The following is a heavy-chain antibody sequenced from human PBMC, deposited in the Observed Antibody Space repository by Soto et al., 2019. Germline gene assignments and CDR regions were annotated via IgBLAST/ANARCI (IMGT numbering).Heavy chain of an antibody. CDR3: ARIGGTSSQPGDYYYYGMDV. V-gene: IGHV3-30-3*01. Sequence: QVQLVESGGGVVQPGRSLRLSCAASGFTFSSYAMHWVRQAPGKGLEWVAVMSYDGSNKYYADSVKGRFTISRDNSKNTLYLQMNSLRAEDTAVYYCARIGGTSSQPGDYYYYGMDVWGQGTTVTVSS. CDR2: MSYDGSNK. J-gene: IGHJ6*02. D-gene: IGHD2-2*01. CDR1: GFTFSSYA.